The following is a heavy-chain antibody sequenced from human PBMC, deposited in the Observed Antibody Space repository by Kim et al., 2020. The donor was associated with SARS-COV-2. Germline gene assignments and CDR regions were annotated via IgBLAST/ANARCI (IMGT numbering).Heavy chain of an antibody. Sequence: SETLSLTCTVSGGSISSYYWSCIRQPPGKGLEWIGYIYYSGSTNHNPSPKSRVTISVDTSKNQFSLKLSSVTAADTAVYYCARDRPYYYGSGRRGWFDPWGQGTLVTVSS. D-gene: IGHD3-10*01. CDR3: ARDRPYYYGSGRRGWFDP. CDR2: IYYSGST. V-gene: IGHV4-59*13. J-gene: IGHJ5*02. CDR1: GGSISSYY.